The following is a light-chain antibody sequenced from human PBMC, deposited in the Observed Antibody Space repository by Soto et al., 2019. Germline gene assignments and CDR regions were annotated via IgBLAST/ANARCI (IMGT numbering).Light chain of an antibody. J-gene: IGKJ1*01. CDR1: QTVTTNY. V-gene: IGKV3-20*01. CDR2: GAS. Sequence: DSVVTQSPGTLYLSPGESATLSCRASQTVTTNYLAWYQQKPCQAPRLLIYGASSRASDIPHRFTGSGSGADFTRTLSRLDPEVFAVYYCQQYGRSPRTVGQGTKVELK. CDR3: QQYGRSPRT.